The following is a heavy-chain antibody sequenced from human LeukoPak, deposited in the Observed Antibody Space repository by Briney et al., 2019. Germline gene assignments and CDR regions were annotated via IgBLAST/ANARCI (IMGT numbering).Heavy chain of an antibody. CDR3: ANLGEYRFDFGC. CDR1: GGSVNSNNW. CDR2: VYRSRGT. D-gene: IGHD3-16*02. J-gene: IGHJ4*02. Sequence: SETLSVTCAVSGGSVNSNNWWSWVRQPPGKGLEWIGEVYRSRGTHYNPSLKSRVTISLDQSTNQFSLKLISVTAADTAVYYCANLGEYRFDFGCWGRGTGVSVSS. V-gene: IGHV4-4*02.